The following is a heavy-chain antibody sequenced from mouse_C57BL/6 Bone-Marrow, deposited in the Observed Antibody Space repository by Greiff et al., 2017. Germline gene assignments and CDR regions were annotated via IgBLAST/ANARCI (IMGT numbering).Heavy chain of an antibody. CDR3: AKCDYYYGSFAY. J-gene: IGHJ3*01. D-gene: IGHD1-1*01. Sequence: QVQLQQPGAELVMPGASVKLSCKASGYSFTSYWMHWVKQRPGQGLEWIGEIDPSYSYTNYNQKFKGKSTLTVDKSSSTAYMQLSSLTSEDSAVYYSAKCDYYYGSFAYWGQVTLVTVSA. V-gene: IGHV1-69*01. CDR1: GYSFTSYW. CDR2: IDPSYSYT.